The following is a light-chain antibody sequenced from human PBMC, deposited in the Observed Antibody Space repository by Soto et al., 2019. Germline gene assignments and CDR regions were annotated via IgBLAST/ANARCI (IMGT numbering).Light chain of an antibody. CDR2: EVS. Sequence: QSALTQPASVSGSPGQSITISCTGTSSDVGSYNYVSWYQQHPGKAPKLMIYEVSNRPSGVSNRFSRSKSGNTAALTISGLQAEDEANYYCSSDTSISTRVFGGGTKLTVL. V-gene: IGLV2-14*01. J-gene: IGLJ3*02. CDR3: SSDTSISTRV. CDR1: SSDVGSYNY.